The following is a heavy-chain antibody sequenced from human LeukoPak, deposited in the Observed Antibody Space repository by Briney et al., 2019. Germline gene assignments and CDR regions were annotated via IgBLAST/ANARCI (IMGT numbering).Heavy chain of an antibody. CDR1: GGSFSGYY. CDR2: INHSGST. J-gene: IGHJ4*02. CDR3: ARGPHYYYDSSGYYPPR. D-gene: IGHD3-22*01. Sequence: SETLSLTCAVYGGSFSGYYWSWIRQPPGKGLEWIGEINHSGSTNYNPSLESRVTISVDTSKNQFSLKLSSVTAADTAVYYCARGPHYYYDSSGYYPPRWGQGTLVTVSS. V-gene: IGHV4-34*01.